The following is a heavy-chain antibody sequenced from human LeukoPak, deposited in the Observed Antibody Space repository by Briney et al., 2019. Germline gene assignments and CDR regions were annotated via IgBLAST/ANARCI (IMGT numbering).Heavy chain of an antibody. CDR3: ARGSGGYYNTFDI. J-gene: IGHJ3*02. CDR2: IWYDGSNK. CDR1: GFTFSSYG. Sequence: GGSLRLSCAASGFTFSSYGMHWVRQAPGKGLEWVAVIWYDGSNKYYADSVKGRFTISRDNSKNTLYLQMNSLRAEDTAVYYCARGSGGYYNTFDIWGQGTMVTVSS. V-gene: IGHV3-33*01. D-gene: IGHD3-22*01.